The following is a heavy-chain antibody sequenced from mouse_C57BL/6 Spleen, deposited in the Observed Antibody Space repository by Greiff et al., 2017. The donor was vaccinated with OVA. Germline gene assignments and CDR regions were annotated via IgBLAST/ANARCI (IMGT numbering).Heavy chain of an antibody. D-gene: IGHD2-3*01. V-gene: IGHV1-64*01. CDR2: IHPNSGST. J-gene: IGHJ2*01. CDR1: GYTFTSYW. Sequence: QVQLQQSGAELVKPGASVKLSCKASGYTFTSYWMHWVKQRPGQGLEWIGMIHPNSGSTNYNEKFKSKATLTVDKSSSTAYMQLSSLTSEDSAVYYCAKGAYYDGYSGYYFDYWGQGTTLTVSS. CDR3: AKGAYYDGYSGYYFDY.